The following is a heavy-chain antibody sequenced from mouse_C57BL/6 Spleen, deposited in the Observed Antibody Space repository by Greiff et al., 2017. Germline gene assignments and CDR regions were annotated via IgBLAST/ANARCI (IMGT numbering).Heavy chain of an antibody. V-gene: IGHV1-52*01. J-gene: IGHJ1*03. CDR2: IDPSDSET. CDR1: GYTFTSYW. Sequence: QVQLQQPGAELVRPGSSVKLSCKASGYTFTSYWMHWVKQRPIQGLEWIGNIDPSDSETHYNQKFKDKATLTVDKSSSTAYMQLSSLTSEDSAVYYCAREGYYGNWYFDVWGTGTTVTVSS. D-gene: IGHD2-1*01. CDR3: AREGYYGNWYFDV.